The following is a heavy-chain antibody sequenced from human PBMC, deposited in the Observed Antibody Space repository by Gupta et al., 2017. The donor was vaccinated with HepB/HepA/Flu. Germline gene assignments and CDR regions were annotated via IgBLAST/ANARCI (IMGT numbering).Heavy chain of an antibody. CDR2: INHSGST. D-gene: IGHD6-19*01. V-gene: IGHV4-34*01. Sequence: QVQLQQWGAGLLKPSETLSLTCAVYDGSFSGYYWSWIRQPPGKGLEWIGEINHSGSTNYNPSLKSRVTISLDTSKNQFSLKLSSVTAADTAVYHCARSAAVAGSPGWFDPWGQGTLVTVSS. CDR3: ARSAAVAGSPGWFDP. CDR1: DGSFSGYY. J-gene: IGHJ5*02.